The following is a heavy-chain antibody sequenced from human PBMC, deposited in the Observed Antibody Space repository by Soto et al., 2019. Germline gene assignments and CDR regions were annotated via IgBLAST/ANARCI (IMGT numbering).Heavy chain of an antibody. CDR2: IIPIFGTA. V-gene: IGHV1-69*13. Sequence: SVKVSCKASGGTFSSYAISWVRQAPGQGLEWMGGIIPIFGTANYAQKFQGRVTITADESTSTAYMELSSLRSEDTAVYYCASGFGELSAPVYYYGMDVWGQGTTVTVSS. CDR3: ASGFGELSAPVYYYGMDV. J-gene: IGHJ6*02. CDR1: GGTFSSYA. D-gene: IGHD3-10*01.